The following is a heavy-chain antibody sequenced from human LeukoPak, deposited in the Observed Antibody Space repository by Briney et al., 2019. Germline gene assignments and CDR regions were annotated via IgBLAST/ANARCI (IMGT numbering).Heavy chain of an antibody. J-gene: IGHJ4*02. CDR1: GFTFSSYG. Sequence: GGSLRLSCAASGFTFSSYGMHWVRQAPGKGLEWVAVIWYDGSNKYYADFVKGRFTISRDNSKNTLYLQMNSLRAEDTAVYYCARGFGSIAAAGSAIDYWGQGTLVTASS. D-gene: IGHD6-13*01. V-gene: IGHV3-33*01. CDR2: IWYDGSNK. CDR3: ARGFGSIAAAGSAIDY.